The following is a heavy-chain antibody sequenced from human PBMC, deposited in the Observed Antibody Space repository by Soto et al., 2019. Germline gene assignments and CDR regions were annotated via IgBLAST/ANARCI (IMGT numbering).Heavy chain of an antibody. J-gene: IGHJ6*02. CDR3: ARGELELDYYYYGMDV. D-gene: IGHD1-7*01. CDR2: ISHSGST. Sequence: PSETLSLTCAVYGGSFSGYYWSWLRQPPGKGLEWIGEISHSGSTNYNPSLKSRVTISVDTSKNQFYLKLSSVTAADTAVYYCARGELELDYYYYGMDVWGQGTTVTVSS. CDR1: GGSFSGYY. V-gene: IGHV4-34*01.